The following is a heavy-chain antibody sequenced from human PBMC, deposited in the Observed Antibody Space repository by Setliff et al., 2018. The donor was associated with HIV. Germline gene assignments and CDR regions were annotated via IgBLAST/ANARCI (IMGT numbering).Heavy chain of an antibody. CDR1: GGSISNSRYY. Sequence: LSLTCTVSGGSISNSRYYWSWIRQPPGQGPECVAVISDDGSAKYYGDSVKGRFTISRDNSKDTLYLDLNSLRSEDTAVYYCVRDDSNGPNSLDPWGQGTLVTVSS. V-gene: IGHV3-30*03. D-gene: IGHD2-8*01. CDR3: VRDDSNGPNSLDP. J-gene: IGHJ5*02. CDR2: ISDDGSAK.